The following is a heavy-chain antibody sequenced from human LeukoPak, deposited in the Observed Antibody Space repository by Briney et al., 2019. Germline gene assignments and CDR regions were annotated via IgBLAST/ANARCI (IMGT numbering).Heavy chain of an antibody. CDR2: ISYDGSNK. J-gene: IGHJ4*02. V-gene: IGHV3-30*18. CDR3: AKDVVGATDY. D-gene: IGHD1-26*01. Sequence: PGGSLRLSCAASGFTFSSYGMHWVRQAPGKGLEWVAVISYDGSNKYYADSVKSRLTISRDNSKNTLYLQMNSLRAEDTAVYYCAKDVVGATDYWGQGTLVTVSS. CDR1: GFTFSSYG.